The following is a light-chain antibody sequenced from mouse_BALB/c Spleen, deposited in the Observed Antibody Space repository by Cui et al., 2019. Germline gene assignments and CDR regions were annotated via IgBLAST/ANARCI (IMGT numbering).Light chain of an antibody. V-gene: IGKV4-59*01. CDR3: QQWSSNPPT. Sequence: QIVLTQSPAIMSASPGEKVTMTCSASPRVSYMHWYQQKSGTSPKRWIYYTSKLASGVPARFSGSGSGTSYSLTISSMEAEDAATYYCQQWSSNPPTFGSGTKLEIK. CDR1: PRVSY. J-gene: IGKJ4*01. CDR2: YTS.